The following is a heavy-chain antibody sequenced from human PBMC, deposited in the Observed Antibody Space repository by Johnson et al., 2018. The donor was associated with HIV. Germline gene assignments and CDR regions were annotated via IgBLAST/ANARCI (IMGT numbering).Heavy chain of an antibody. V-gene: IGHV3-30*19. CDR1: GFTFSYYG. D-gene: IGHD3-22*01. CDR3: ARDGYYDRSGYWGLDAFHI. Sequence: QVQLLESGGGVVQPGRSLRLSCAAYGFTFSYYGMHWVRQAPGKGLEWVAVISHDGNSKYYSDSVKGRFTISRDKSKNTLYLQMNSLRVEDMAVYYCARDGYYDRSGYWGLDAFHIWGQGTTVTVSS. CDR2: ISHDGNSK. J-gene: IGHJ3*02.